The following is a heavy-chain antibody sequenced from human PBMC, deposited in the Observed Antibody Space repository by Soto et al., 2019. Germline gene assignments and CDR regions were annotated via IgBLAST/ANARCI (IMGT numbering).Heavy chain of an antibody. CDR2: IYYSGST. CDR3: ARGPLLLWFGELESGRFDP. J-gene: IGHJ5*02. V-gene: IGHV4-31*03. D-gene: IGHD3-10*01. CDR1: GGSISSGGYY. Sequence: QVQLQESGPGLVKPSQTLSLTCTVSGGSISSGGYYWSWIRQHPGKGLEWIGYIYYSGSTYYNPSLKIRVTITVDTSKNQFSLKLSSVTAADTAVYYCARGPLLLWFGELESGRFDPWGQGTLVTVSS.